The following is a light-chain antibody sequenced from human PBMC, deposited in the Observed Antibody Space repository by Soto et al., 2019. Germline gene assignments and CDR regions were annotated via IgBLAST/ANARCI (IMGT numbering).Light chain of an antibody. J-gene: IGLJ1*01. CDR2: DVN. V-gene: IGLV2-14*01. Sequence: QSALTQPASVSGSPGQSIPISCIGTSSDVGGYDYVSWYQQHPGKAPKLMIYDVNNRPSGVSTRFSGSKSGNTASLTISGLQTEDEADYYCCSYTSSSSYVFGTGTKVTVL. CDR1: SSDVGGYDY. CDR3: CSYTSSSSYV.